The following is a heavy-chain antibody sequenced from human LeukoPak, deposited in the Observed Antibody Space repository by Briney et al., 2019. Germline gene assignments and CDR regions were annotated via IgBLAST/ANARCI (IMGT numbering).Heavy chain of an antibody. CDR2: IYHSGST. D-gene: IGHD2/OR15-2a*01. V-gene: IGHV4-30-2*01. J-gene: IGHJ6*02. Sequence: PSETLSLTCTVSGGSISSGGYYWSWIRQPPGKGLEWIGYIYHSGSTYYNPSLKSRVTISVDRSKNQFSLKLSSVTAADTAVYYCARGIVGGLVYYYGMDVWGQGTTVTVSS. CDR1: GGSISSGGYY. CDR3: ARGIVGGLVYYYGMDV.